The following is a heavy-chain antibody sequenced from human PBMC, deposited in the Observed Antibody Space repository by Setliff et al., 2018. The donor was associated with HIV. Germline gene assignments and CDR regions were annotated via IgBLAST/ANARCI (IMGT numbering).Heavy chain of an antibody. Sequence: ASVKVSCKASGYTFTSYGISWVRQAPGQGLEWMGWISAYNGNTNYAQKLQGRVTMTTDTSTSTAYMELRSLRSDDTAVYYCARYCSGGSCPGRFDPWGQGTLVNVS. CDR3: ARYCSGGSCPGRFDP. D-gene: IGHD2-15*01. CDR1: GYTFTSYG. CDR2: ISAYNGNT. V-gene: IGHV1-18*01. J-gene: IGHJ5*02.